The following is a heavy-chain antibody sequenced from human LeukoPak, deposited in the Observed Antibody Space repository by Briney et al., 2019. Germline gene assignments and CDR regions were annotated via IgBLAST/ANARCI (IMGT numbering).Heavy chain of an antibody. V-gene: IGHV3-21*01. CDR2: ITTTSSFT. Sequence: PGGSLTLSCAASGFTFSSYGMNWVRQAPGKGLEWVSFITTTSSFTFYADSLKGRFTISRDNAENSLYLQMNSLRVEDTAIYYCARELTYYFDSSGYTMFDSWGQGTLVTVSS. D-gene: IGHD3-22*01. CDR3: ARELTYYFDSSGYTMFDS. J-gene: IGHJ4*02. CDR1: GFTFSSYG.